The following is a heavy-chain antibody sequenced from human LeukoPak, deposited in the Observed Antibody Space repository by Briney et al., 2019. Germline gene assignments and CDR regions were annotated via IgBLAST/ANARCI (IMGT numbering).Heavy chain of an antibody. Sequence: GGSLRLSCAASGFTFTSYWMSWVRQAPGKGLGWVANIKQDGSEKYYVDSVKGRFTISRDKAKNSLYLQMNSLRAEDTAVYYCARSLRYFDWLHTSYYFDYWGQGTLVTVSS. CDR1: GFTFTSYW. V-gene: IGHV3-7*01. CDR2: IKQDGSEK. CDR3: ARSLRYFDWLHTSYYFDY. J-gene: IGHJ4*02. D-gene: IGHD3-9*01.